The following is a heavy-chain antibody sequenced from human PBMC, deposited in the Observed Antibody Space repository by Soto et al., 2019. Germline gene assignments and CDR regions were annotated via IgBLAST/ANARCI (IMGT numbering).Heavy chain of an antibody. CDR1: GFTFSNAW. CDR2: IKSKTDGGTT. D-gene: IGHD6-13*01. CDR3: TTARSSSWESNCYYYRCIDV. J-gene: IGHJ6*02. V-gene: IGHV3-15*07. Sequence: GSLRLSCAASGFTFSNAWMNWVRQAPGKGLEWVGRIKSKTDGGTTDYAAPVKGRFTISRDDSKNMLYLQMNSLKTEDTAVYYCTTARSSSWESNCYYYRCIDVWDQGTTVTVSS.